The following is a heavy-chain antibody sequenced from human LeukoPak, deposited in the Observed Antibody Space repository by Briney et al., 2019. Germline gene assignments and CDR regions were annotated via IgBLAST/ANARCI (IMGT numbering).Heavy chain of an antibody. CDR2: ISYDGSNK. Sequence: GGSLRLSCAASGFTFSSYAMHWVRQAPGKGLEWVAVISYDGSNKYYADSVKGRFTISRDNSKNTLYLQMNSLRAEDTAVYYCASLRGYSYGYEYWGQGTLVTVSS. CDR3: ASLRGYSYGYEY. V-gene: IGHV3-30*04. J-gene: IGHJ4*02. CDR1: GFTFSSYA. D-gene: IGHD5-18*01.